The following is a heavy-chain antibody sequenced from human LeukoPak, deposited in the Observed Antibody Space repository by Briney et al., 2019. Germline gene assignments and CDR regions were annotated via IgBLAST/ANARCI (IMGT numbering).Heavy chain of an antibody. CDR2: ISYDGSNK. V-gene: IGHV3-30-3*01. CDR3: AREGGSQPYYYYYGMDV. Sequence: PGGSQRLSCAASGFTFSSYAMHWVRQAPGKGLEWVAVISYDGSNKYYADSVKGRFTISRDNSKNTLYLQMNSLRAEDTAVYYCAREGGSQPYYYYYGMDVWGQGTTVTVSS. D-gene: IGHD2-2*01. J-gene: IGHJ6*02. CDR1: GFTFSSYA.